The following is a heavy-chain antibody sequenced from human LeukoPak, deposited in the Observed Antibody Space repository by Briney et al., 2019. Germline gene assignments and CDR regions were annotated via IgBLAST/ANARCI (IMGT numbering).Heavy chain of an antibody. J-gene: IGHJ4*02. CDR1: GGTFSNYA. V-gene: IGHV1-69*06. D-gene: IGHD2-2*03. CDR2: IIPIFGTA. Sequence: AVKVSCKASGGTFSNYAMSWVRQAPGQGLEGMGGIIPIFGTANYAQKFQGRVTITADKSTSTAYMELSSLRSEDTAVYYCAREGLDDYYFDYWGQGTLVTVSS. CDR3: AREGLDDYYFDY.